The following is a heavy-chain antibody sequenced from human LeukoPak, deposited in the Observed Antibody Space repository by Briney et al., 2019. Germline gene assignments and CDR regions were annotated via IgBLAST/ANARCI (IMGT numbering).Heavy chain of an antibody. V-gene: IGHV3-30-3*01. Sequence: GGSLRLSCAASGFTFSNAWMTWVRQAPGKGLEWVAVMSYDGSNKYYADSVKGRFTISRDNSKRTLDLQMNSLRAEDTAVYHCAREEYGGVYFDYWGQGTLVTVSS. J-gene: IGHJ4*02. CDR1: GFTFSNAW. D-gene: IGHD2-8*02. CDR2: MSYDGSNK. CDR3: AREEYGGVYFDY.